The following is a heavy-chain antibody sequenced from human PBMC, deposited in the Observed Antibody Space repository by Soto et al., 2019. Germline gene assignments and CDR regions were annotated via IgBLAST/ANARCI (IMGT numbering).Heavy chain of an antibody. D-gene: IGHD1-1*01. Sequence: PSETLSLTCAVYGGSFSGYYWSWIRQPPGKGLEWIGEINHSGSTNYNPSLKSRVTISVDTSKNQFSLKLSSVTAADTAVYYCARGLRTSRLTFDYWGQGTLVTVSS. CDR3: ARGLRTSRLTFDY. J-gene: IGHJ4*02. V-gene: IGHV4-34*01. CDR2: INHSGST. CDR1: GGSFSGYY.